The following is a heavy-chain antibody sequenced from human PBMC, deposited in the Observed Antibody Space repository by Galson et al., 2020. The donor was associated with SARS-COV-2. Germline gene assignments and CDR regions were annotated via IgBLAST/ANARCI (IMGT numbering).Heavy chain of an antibody. D-gene: IGHD3-22*01. Sequence: GGSLRLSCAASGFTFSSYAMSWVRQAPGKGLEWVSVIYSGGSTYYADSVKGRFTISRDNSKNTLYLQMNSLRAEDTAVYYCAKAGYYYDSSGYDYWGQGTLVTVSS. V-gene: IGHV3-23*03. CDR3: AKAGYYYDSSGYDY. CDR1: GFTFSSYA. J-gene: IGHJ4*02. CDR2: IYSGGST.